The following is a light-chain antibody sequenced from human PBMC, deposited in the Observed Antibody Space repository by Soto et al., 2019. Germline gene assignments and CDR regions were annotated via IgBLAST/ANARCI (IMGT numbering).Light chain of an antibody. V-gene: IGKV3-11*01. CDR3: QQRSNWPT. CDR1: LNVNSY. Sequence: VLTQSPATLSLSPGERATLSCRASLNVNSYLAWYQQKPGQAPRLLIYGASTRATGIPDRFSGSGSGTDFTLTISSLEPEDFAVYYCQQRSNWPTFGQGTKVDIK. J-gene: IGKJ1*01. CDR2: GAS.